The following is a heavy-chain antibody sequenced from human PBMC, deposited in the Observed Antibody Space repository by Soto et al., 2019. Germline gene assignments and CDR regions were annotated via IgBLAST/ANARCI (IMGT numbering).Heavy chain of an antibody. J-gene: IGHJ4*02. CDR1: GGSISSGDYY. CDR2: IYYSGST. V-gene: IGHV4-30-4*01. CDR3: ARRWGDYFDY. Sequence: SETLSLTCAVSGGSISSGDYYWSWIRQPPGKGLESIGYIYYSGSTNYNPSLKSRVTISVDTSKNQFSLKLSSVTAADMAVYYCARRWGDYFDYWGQGTLVTVSS. D-gene: IGHD3-16*01.